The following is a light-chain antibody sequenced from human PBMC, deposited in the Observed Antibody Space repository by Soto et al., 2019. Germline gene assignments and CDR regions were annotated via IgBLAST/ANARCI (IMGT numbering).Light chain of an antibody. CDR3: QQRSNWPIT. V-gene: IGKV3-11*01. CDR2: DAS. J-gene: IGKJ5*01. Sequence: ELVLTQSSGTLSLSPGESATLSCRATRSVSSYLAWYQQKPGQAPRLLIYDASSRPTDIPARFSGSGSGTDFTLTISSLEPEDFALYYCQQRSNWPITFGQGTRLEIK. CDR1: RSVSSY.